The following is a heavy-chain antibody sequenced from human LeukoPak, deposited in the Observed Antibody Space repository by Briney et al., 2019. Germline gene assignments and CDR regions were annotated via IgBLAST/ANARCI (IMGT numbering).Heavy chain of an antibody. Sequence: HPGGSLRLSCAASGFTFNSYAITWVRQAPGKGLVWVSRINSDGSSTSYADSVKGRFTISRDNAKNTLYLQMNSLRAEDTAVYYCARALERRGADAFDIWGQGTMVTVSS. CDR1: GFTFNSYA. V-gene: IGHV3-74*01. J-gene: IGHJ3*02. D-gene: IGHD1-1*01. CDR3: ARALERRGADAFDI. CDR2: INSDGSST.